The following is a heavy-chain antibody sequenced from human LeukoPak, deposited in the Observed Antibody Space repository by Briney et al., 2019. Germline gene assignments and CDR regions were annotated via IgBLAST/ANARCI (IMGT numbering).Heavy chain of an antibody. CDR1: GGTFSSYA. CDR2: IIPIFGTA. V-gene: IGHV1-69*13. Sequence: SVKVSCKASGGTFSSYAISWVRQAPGQGLEWMGGIIPIFGTANYAQKFQGRVTITADESTSTAYMELSSLRSEDTAVYYCARDRYYGSGSSDCWGQGTLVTVSS. CDR3: ARDRYYGSGSSDC. D-gene: IGHD3-10*01. J-gene: IGHJ4*02.